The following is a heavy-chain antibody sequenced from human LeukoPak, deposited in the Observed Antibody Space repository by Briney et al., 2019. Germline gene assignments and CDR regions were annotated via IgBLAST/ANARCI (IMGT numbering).Heavy chain of an antibody. D-gene: IGHD3-9*01. CDR3: ARGIRYLYYYYYGMDV. V-gene: IGHV6-1*01. Sequence: SQALSLTLASSGDSVSINSAAWNWIRQSPSRGLEWLGRTCCRSKCYDDYAVSVTSRITMNPDTSKNQFSLQLNSVTPEDTAVYYCARGIRYLYYYYYGMDVWGQGTTVTVSS. J-gene: IGHJ6*02. CDR2: TCCRSKCYD. CDR1: GDSVSINSAA.